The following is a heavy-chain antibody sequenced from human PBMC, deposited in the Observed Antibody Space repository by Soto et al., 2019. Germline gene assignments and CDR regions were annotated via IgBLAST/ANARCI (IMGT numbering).Heavy chain of an antibody. Sequence: SETLSLTCAVSGGSISSSNWWSWVRQPPGKGLEWIGEIYHSGSTNYNPSLKSRVTISVDKSKNQFSLKLSSVTAADTAVYYCGRRGMSIGSSSLGRGFDYWGQGNLVTVAS. V-gene: IGHV4-4*02. J-gene: IGHJ4*02. D-gene: IGHD6-6*01. CDR1: GGSISSSNW. CDR3: GRRGMSIGSSSLGRGFDY. CDR2: IYHSGST.